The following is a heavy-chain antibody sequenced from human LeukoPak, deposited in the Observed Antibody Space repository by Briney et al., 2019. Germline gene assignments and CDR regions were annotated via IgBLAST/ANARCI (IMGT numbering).Heavy chain of an antibody. V-gene: IGHV1-2*06. CDR2: INPNSGDT. D-gene: IGHD4-17*01. J-gene: IGHJ4*02. CDR1: GYTFTGYY. Sequence: ASVKVSCKASGYTFTGYYMHWVRQAPGQGLEWMGRINPNSGDTNFAQKFQGRVTMTRDTSLSTAYMELNRLRSDDTAVYYCANLMTTVTAGPFDYWGQGTLVTVSS. CDR3: ANLMTTVTAGPFDY.